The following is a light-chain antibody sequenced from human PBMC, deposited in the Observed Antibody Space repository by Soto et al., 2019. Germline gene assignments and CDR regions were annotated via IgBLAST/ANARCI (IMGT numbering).Light chain of an antibody. CDR3: SSYTTRSTLLV. Sequence: QSALTQPASVSGSLGQSITISCTGSSSDIANYNYVSWYQQHPGKAPKLMIYEVSNRPSGVSNRFSGSKSGDTASLTISGLQAEDEADYYCSSYTTRSTLLVFGGGTKLTVL. CDR2: EVS. CDR1: SSDIANYNY. J-gene: IGLJ3*02. V-gene: IGLV2-14*03.